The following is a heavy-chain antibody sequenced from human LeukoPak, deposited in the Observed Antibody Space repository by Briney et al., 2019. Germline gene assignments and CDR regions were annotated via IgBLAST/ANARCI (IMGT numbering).Heavy chain of an antibody. CDR2: INPSDGST. CDR1: GYTFISYY. CDR3: ARTRDGYNYLGY. V-gene: IGHV1-46*01. Sequence: ASVKVSCKASGYTFISYYLHWVRQAPGQGLEWMGVINPSDGSTTYAQNFQGRVTVTRDTSTSTVYMELRSLRPEDTAVYYCARTRDGYNYLGYWGQGTLVTVSS. D-gene: IGHD5-12*01. J-gene: IGHJ4*02.